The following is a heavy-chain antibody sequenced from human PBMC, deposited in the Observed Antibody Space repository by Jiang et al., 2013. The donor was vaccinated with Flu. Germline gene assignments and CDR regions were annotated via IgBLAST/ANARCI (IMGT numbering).Heavy chain of an antibody. D-gene: IGHD1-1*01. CDR2: ISYDGSNK. Sequence: AVISYDGSNKYYADSVKGRFTISRDNSKNTLYLQMNSLRAEDTAVYYCAKDKSGTRPPPVSHIYGMDVWGQGTTVTVSS. V-gene: IGHV3-30*18. J-gene: IGHJ6*02. CDR3: AKDKSGTRPPPVSHIYGMDV.